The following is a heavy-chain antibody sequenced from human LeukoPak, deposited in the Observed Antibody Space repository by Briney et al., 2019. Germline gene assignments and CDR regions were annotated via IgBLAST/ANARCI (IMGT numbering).Heavy chain of an antibody. CDR3: ARSEYYYDSSGNTGTDY. CDR2: INPNSGGT. CDR1: GYTFTGYY. D-gene: IGHD3-22*01. V-gene: IGHV1-2*02. J-gene: IGHJ4*02. Sequence: ASVKVYCKASGYTFTGYYMHWVRQAPGQGLEWMGWINPNSGGTNYAQKFQGRVTMTRDTSISTAYMELSRLRSDDTAVYYCARSEYYYDSSGNTGTDYWGQGTLVTVSS.